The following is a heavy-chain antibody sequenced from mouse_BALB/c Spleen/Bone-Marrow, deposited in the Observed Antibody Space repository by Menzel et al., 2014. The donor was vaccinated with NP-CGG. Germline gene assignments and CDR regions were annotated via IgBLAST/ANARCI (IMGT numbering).Heavy chain of an antibody. Sequence: VQLQQSGAELARPGASVKLSCKASGYTFTDYYVSWVKQRPGQGLEWIGEIYPGSGNTYYNEKFKGKATLTADRSSSTAYMQLSSLTSEDSAVYCCARAASLDYWGQGTSVTVSS. V-gene: IGHV1-77*01. CDR1: GYTFTDYY. CDR2: IYPGSGNT. J-gene: IGHJ4*01. CDR3: ARAASLDY.